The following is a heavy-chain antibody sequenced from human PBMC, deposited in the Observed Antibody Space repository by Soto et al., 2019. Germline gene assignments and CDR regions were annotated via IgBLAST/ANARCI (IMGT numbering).Heavy chain of an antibody. Sequence: GGSLRLSCAASGFTFSSYSMNWVRQAPGKGLEWVSSISSSISYIYYADSVKGRFTISRDNAKNSLYLQMDSLRAEDTAVYYCGSRELLPPPHYWGQGTLVTVSS. CDR3: GSRELLPPPHY. CDR1: GFTFSSYS. J-gene: IGHJ4*02. CDR2: ISSSISYI. V-gene: IGHV3-21*01. D-gene: IGHD1-26*01.